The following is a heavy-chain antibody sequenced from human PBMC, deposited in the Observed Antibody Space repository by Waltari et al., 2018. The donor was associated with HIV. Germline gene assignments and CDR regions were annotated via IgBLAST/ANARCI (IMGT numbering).Heavy chain of an antibody. D-gene: IGHD3-22*01. CDR2: MNPNRGNT. J-gene: IGHJ3*02. CDR3: ARGLYDSSGYPHAFDI. CDR1: GYTFTSYD. V-gene: IGHV1-8*01. Sequence: QVQLVQSGAEVKKPGASVKVSCKASGYTFTSYDINWVRQATGQGLEWMGWMNPNRGNTGYAQKFQGRVTMTRNTSISTAYMELSSLRSEDTAVYYCARGLYDSSGYPHAFDIWGQGTMVTVSS.